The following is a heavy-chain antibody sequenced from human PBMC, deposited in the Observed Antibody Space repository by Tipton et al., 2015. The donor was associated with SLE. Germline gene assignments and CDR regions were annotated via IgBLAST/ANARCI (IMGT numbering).Heavy chain of an antibody. Sequence: TLSLTCTVSGGSISSISSYWGWVRQPPGKGLEWIGTFYHTGNSYYKPSLKSRVTISMDTSKRQFSLSLSSVTAADTAIYYCATGRSFDIWGQGTMVTASS. D-gene: IGHD4-17*01. CDR3: ATGRSFDI. V-gene: IGHV4-39*07. CDR2: FYHTGNS. J-gene: IGHJ3*02. CDR1: GGSISSISSY.